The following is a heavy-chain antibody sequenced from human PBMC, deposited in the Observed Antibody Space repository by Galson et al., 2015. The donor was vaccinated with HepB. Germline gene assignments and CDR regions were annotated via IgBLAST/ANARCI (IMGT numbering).Heavy chain of an antibody. CDR1: GFTFSSYW. D-gene: IGHD1-26*01. V-gene: IGHV3-7*03. CDR2: IKQDGSEK. J-gene: IGHJ4*02. Sequence: SLRLSCAASGFTFSSYWMSWVRQAPGKGLEWVANIKQDGSEKYYVDSVKGRFTISRDNAKNSLYLQMNSLRVEDTAVYYCARDGWELPIYGFDYWGQGTLVTVSS. CDR3: ARDGWELPIYGFDY.